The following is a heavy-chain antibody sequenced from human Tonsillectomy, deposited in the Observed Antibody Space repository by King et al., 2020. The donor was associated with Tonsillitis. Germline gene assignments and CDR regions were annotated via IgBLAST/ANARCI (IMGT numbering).Heavy chain of an antibody. CDR1: GGSISTYY. CDR3: ARGGTWSSDYCYYYGMDV. D-gene: IGHD6-19*01. V-gene: IGHV4-59*01. CDR2: IYYSGST. Sequence: VQLQESGPGLVKPSETLSLTCTVSGGSISTYYWNWIRQSPGKGLEWIGYIYYSGSTNYNPSLKSRVTISVDTSKNQFSLKLSSVTAADTAVYYCARGGTWSSDYCYYYGMDVWGQGTTVTVSS. J-gene: IGHJ6*02.